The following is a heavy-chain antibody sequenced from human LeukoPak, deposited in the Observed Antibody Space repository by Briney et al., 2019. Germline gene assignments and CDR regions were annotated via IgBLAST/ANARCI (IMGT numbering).Heavy chain of an antibody. CDR2: IIPIFGTA. CDR3: ARSGGRKWTHRGPFDI. Sequence: EASVKVSCKASGGTFSSYAISWVRHAPGQGLEWMGGIIPIFGTANCAQKFQGRVTITAVKSTSTAYMELRSLRSEDTAVYYCARSGGRKWTHRGPFDIWGQGTMVTVSS. V-gene: IGHV1-69*06. D-gene: IGHD1-26*01. CDR1: GGTFSSYA. J-gene: IGHJ3*02.